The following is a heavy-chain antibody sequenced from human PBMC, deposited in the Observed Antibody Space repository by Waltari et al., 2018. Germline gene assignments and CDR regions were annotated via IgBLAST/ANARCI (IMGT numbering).Heavy chain of an antibody. CDR2: IFSNDEK. D-gene: IGHD6-19*01. CDR1: GFSLSNARMG. J-gene: IGHJ4*02. CDR3: ARIGAVAGFYYFDY. Sequence: QVTLKESGPVLVKPTETLTLTCTVSGFSLSNARMGVSWIRQPPGKALEWLAHIFSNDEKSYSTSLKSSLTISKDTSKSQVVLTMTNMDPVDTATYYCARIGAVAGFYYFDYWGQGTLVTVSS. V-gene: IGHV2-26*01.